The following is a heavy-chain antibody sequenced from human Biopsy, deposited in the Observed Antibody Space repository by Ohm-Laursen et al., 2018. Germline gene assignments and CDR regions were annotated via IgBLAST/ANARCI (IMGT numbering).Heavy chain of an antibody. D-gene: IGHD2-15*01. CDR1: GFTFNTYA. Sequence: SLRLSCAASGFTFNTYAMTWVRHAPGKGLEWVSGLSGSGGSTFYADSVRGRFTISRDNSENTLYLQMNSLRAEDTAVYYCAKGQVVVGAFDIWGQGTVVTVSS. J-gene: IGHJ3*02. CDR2: LSGSGGST. V-gene: IGHV3-23*01. CDR3: AKGQVVVGAFDI.